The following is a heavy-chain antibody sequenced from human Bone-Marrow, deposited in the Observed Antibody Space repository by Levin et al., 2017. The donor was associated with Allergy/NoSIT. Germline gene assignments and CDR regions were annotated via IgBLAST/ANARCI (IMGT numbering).Heavy chain of an antibody. CDR2: INPKSGDT. J-gene: IGHJ6*02. CDR3: TRDLRRNGVGYAMDV. V-gene: IGHV1-2*02. CDR1: GYPFTDYY. D-gene: IGHD2-8*01. Sequence: GASVKVSCKASGYPFTDYYLHWVRQAPGQGLEWMGWINPKSGDTNYAQKLQGTVTMTRDTSINTAYVELRRLRSDDTAVYYCTRDLRRNGVGYAMDVWGQGTTVTVSS.